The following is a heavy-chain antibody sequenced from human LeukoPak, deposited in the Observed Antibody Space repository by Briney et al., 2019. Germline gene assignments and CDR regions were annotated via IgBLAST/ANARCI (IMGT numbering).Heavy chain of an antibody. D-gene: IGHD7-27*01. CDR1: GFTFSSYG. CDR2: ITSSSTYI. J-gene: IGHJ4*02. Sequence: GRSLRLSCAASGFTFSSYGMHWVRQAPGKGLEWVASITSSSTYIYYADSVKGRFTISRDNAKNSLYLQMNSLRAEDTAVYYCARVPNVAWGSYYFDYWGQGTLVTVSS. V-gene: IGHV3-21*01. CDR3: ARVPNVAWGSYYFDY.